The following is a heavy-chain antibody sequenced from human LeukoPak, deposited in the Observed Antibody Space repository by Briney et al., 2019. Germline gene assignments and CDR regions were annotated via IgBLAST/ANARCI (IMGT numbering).Heavy chain of an antibody. D-gene: IGHD1-26*01. V-gene: IGHV4-39*07. CDR1: GGSISSSTFH. CDR3: ARGSGSYLYYYYYMDV. Sequence: SETLSLTCTVSGGSISSSTFHWGWIRQPPGKGLEWIGSIYYSGSTNYNPSLKSRVTISVDTSKNQFSLKLSSVTAADTAVYYCARGSGSYLYYYYYMDVWGKGTTVTVSS. J-gene: IGHJ6*03. CDR2: IYYSGST.